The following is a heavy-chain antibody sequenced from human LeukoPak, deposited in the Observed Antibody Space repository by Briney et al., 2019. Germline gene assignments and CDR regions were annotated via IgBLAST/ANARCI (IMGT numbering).Heavy chain of an antibody. V-gene: IGHV1-69*13. Sequence: SVKVSCKASGGTFSSYAISWVRQAPGQGLEWMGGIIPIFGTANYAQKFQGRVTITADESTSTAYMELSSLRSEDTAVYYCARDRGGFGWEMATIMAYWGQGTLVTVSS. J-gene: IGHJ4*02. CDR2: IIPIFGTA. D-gene: IGHD5-24*01. CDR1: GGTFSSYA. CDR3: ARDRGGFGWEMATIMAY.